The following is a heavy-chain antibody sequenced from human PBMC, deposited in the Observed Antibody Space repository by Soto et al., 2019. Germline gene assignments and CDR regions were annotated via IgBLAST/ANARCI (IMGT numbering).Heavy chain of an antibody. CDR3: ARDRLRYYGSGSSPTNWFDP. Sequence: GASVKVSCKASGYTFTSYYMHWVRQAPGQGLEWMGIINPSGGSTSYAQKFQGRVTMTRDTSTSTVYMELSSLRSEDTAVYYYARDRLRYYGSGSSPTNWFDPWGQGTLVTVSS. J-gene: IGHJ5*02. D-gene: IGHD3-10*01. CDR1: GYTFTSYY. V-gene: IGHV1-46*03. CDR2: INPSGGST.